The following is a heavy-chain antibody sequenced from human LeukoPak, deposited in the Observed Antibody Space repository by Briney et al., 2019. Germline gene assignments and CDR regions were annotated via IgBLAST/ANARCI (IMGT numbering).Heavy chain of an antibody. CDR2: IRYDGSNK. D-gene: IGHD2-2*01. Sequence: PGGSLRLSCAASGFTFSSYGMHWVRQAPGKGLEWVAFIRYDGSNKYYADSVKGRFTISRDNYKNTLYLQMNSLRAEDTAVYYCAKVGCSSTSCYANYYYYMDVWGKGTTVTVSS. CDR1: GFTFSSYG. J-gene: IGHJ6*03. V-gene: IGHV3-30*02. CDR3: AKVGCSSTSCYANYYYYMDV.